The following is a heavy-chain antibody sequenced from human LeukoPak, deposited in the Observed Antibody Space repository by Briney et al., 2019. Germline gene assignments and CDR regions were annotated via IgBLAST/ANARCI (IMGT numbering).Heavy chain of an antibody. CDR1: GFTFTNYW. J-gene: IGHJ4*02. V-gene: IGHV3-7*01. Sequence: GGSLRLSCAASGFTFTNYWMSWVRQAPGKGLEWVANIKEDGSEKYYVDSVKGRFIISRDSAKNALYLQMNSLRADDTAVYFCAREEYFRFSYWGQGTLVTVSS. D-gene: IGHD2/OR15-2a*01. CDR3: AREEYFRFSY. CDR2: IKEDGSEK.